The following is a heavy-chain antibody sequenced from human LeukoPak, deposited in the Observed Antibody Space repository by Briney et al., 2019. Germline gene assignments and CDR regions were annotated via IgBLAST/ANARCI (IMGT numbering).Heavy chain of an antibody. D-gene: IGHD3-22*01. CDR2: FNREDDAP. CDR3: ATLDSYYDTSGRPLLPD. CDR1: GYSVNELS. Sequence: ASVKVSCKVSGYSVNELSMHWVRQAPGLGLEWMGGFNREDDAPVYAQQFQGRVTMTEDTSTDTAYMALSSLRSEDTPLYYCATLDSYYDTSGRPLLPDWGQGALVTVSS. J-gene: IGHJ4*02. V-gene: IGHV1-24*01.